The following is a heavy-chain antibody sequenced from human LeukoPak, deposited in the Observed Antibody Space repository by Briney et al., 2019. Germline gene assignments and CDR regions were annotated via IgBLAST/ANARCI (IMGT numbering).Heavy chain of an antibody. J-gene: IGHJ2*01. Sequence: PGGALRLSCAASGFTFSSYAMHWVRQAPGKGLEYVSAISSNGCSTYYANSVKGRFTISRDNSKNTVYLQMSSLRAEDMAVYYCATDDYGDFWGRGTLVTVSS. CDR3: ATDDYGDF. CDR2: ISSNGCST. V-gene: IGHV3-64*01. CDR1: GFTFSSYA. D-gene: IGHD4-17*01.